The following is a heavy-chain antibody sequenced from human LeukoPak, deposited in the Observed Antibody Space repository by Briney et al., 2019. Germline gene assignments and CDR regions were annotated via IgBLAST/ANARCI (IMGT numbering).Heavy chain of an antibody. J-gene: IGHJ4*02. CDR2: IGTTSGAI. V-gene: IGHV3-48*01. CDR3: ARFRTWGDKAFDY. CDR1: GFTFNAFG. Sequence: GGSLRLSCAASGFTFNAFGMNWVRQAPGKGLEWVSYIGTTSGAIYYADSVKRRFTISRDNDKNSLYLQMNSLRAEDTAVYYCARFRTWGDKAFDYWGQGTMVTVSS. D-gene: IGHD2-21*02.